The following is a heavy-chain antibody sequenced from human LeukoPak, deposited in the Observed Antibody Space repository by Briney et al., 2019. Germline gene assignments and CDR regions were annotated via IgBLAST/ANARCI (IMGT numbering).Heavy chain of an antibody. CDR2: INPNSGGT. Sequence: ASVKVSCKASGYTFTGYYMRWVRQAPGQGLEWMGWINPNSGGTNYAQKFQGWVTMTRDTSISTAYMELSRLRSDDTAVYYCARTRSLAGFDYWGQGTLVTVSS. D-gene: IGHD6-13*01. J-gene: IGHJ4*02. CDR1: GYTFTGYY. CDR3: ARTRSLAGFDY. V-gene: IGHV1-2*04.